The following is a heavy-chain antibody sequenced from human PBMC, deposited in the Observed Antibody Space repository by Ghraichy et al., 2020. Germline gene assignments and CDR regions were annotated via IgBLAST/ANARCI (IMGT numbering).Heavy chain of an antibody. J-gene: IGHJ6*02. CDR1: GDSVRRFY. Sequence: SQTLSLTCSVSGDSVRRFYWSWTRQPPGKGLEWIGYIYYSGSTMNNPSLKSRVTMSVDTSKNQFSLNLRSVTDADTAVYYCARWRNNMDVWGQGTTVTVSS. D-gene: IGHD1/OR15-1a*01. V-gene: IGHV4-59*02. CDR3: ARWRNNMDV. CDR2: IYYSGST.